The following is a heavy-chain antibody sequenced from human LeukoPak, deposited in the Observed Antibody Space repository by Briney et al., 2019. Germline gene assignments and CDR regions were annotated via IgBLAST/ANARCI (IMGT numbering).Heavy chain of an antibody. Sequence: GGSLRLSCAASGFTFSSYSMNWVRQAPGKGLEWVSSISSSSSYIYYADSVKGRFAISRDNAKNSLYLQMSSLRAEDTAVYYCARAGGDSSSWYVFSYWGQGTLVTVSS. CDR3: ARAGGDSSSWYVFSY. D-gene: IGHD6-13*01. CDR1: GFTFSSYS. CDR2: ISSSSSYI. J-gene: IGHJ4*02. V-gene: IGHV3-21*01.